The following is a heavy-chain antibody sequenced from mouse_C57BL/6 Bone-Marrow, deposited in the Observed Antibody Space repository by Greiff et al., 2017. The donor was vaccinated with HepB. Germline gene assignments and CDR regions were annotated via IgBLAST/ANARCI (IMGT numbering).Heavy chain of an antibody. V-gene: IGHV5-2*01. D-gene: IGHD4-1*02. J-gene: IGHJ3*01. CDR3: ATLLNWDGAY. Sequence: DVHLVESGGGLVQPGESLKLSCESNEYEFPSHDMSWVRKTPEKRLELVAAINSDGGSTYYPDTMEIRFIISRDNTKKTLYLQMSSLRSEDTALYYCATLLNWDGAYWGQGTLVTVSA. CDR1: EYEFPSHD. CDR2: INSDGGST.